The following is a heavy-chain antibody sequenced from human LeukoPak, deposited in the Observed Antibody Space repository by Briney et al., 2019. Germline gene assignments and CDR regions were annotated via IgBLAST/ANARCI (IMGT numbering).Heavy chain of an antibody. J-gene: IGHJ4*02. D-gene: IGHD6-19*01. V-gene: IGHV3-21*01. Sequence: KSGGSLRLSCVASGFTFSSYGMSWVRQAPGKGLEWVSSLNGGGDTTYYADSVKGRFTISRDNAKNSLYLQMNSLRAEDTAVYYCARGLSIAVAGGYWGQGTLVTVSS. CDR3: ARGLSIAVAGGY. CDR1: GFTFSSYG. CDR2: LNGGGDTT.